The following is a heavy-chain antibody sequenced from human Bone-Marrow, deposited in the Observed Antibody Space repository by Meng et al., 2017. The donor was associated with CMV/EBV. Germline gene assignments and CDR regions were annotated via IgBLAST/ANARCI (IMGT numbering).Heavy chain of an antibody. J-gene: IGHJ3*01. D-gene: IGHD6-19*01. CDR2: ISYEDGSMK. CDR3: ARDWSTRPSTSWYHDAFDL. Sequence: GGSLRLSCAASGFNFRSYAMDWVRQAPGKGLEWVAVISYEDGSMKYYADSVKGRFIISRDNSKNTLHLQMNSLRAEDTAIYFCARDWSTRPSTSWYHDAFDLWGQRTMVTVSS. CDR1: GFNFRSYA. V-gene: IGHV3-30*04.